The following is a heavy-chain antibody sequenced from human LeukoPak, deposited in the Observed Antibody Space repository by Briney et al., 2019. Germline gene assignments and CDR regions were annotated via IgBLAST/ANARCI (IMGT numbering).Heavy chain of an antibody. CDR3: ASPSGGRYRDDALDI. CDR1: GGSVTSGSYY. D-gene: IGHD3-10*01. CDR2: ISYTGAT. Sequence: SETLSLTCTVSGGSVTSGSYYWSWIRQPPGKTLEWIGYISYTGATNYNPSLRSRVTISVDMSMNQIFLKLNSVTAADTAVYHCASPSGGRYRDDALDIWGQGTMVTVSS. J-gene: IGHJ3*02. V-gene: IGHV4-61*01.